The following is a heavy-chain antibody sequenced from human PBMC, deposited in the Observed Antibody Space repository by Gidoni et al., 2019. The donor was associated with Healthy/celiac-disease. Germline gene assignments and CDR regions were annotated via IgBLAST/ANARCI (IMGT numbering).Heavy chain of an antibody. CDR1: GFTFSSYS. Sequence: EVQLVESVGGLVKPGGSLRLSCAASGFTFSSYSMNWVRQAPGKGLEWVSSISSSSSYIYYADSVKGRFTISRDNAKNSLYLQMNSLRAEDTAVYYCARDLSRNYDSSGYYPGGFDYWGQGTLVTVSS. CDR3: ARDLSRNYDSSGYYPGGFDY. J-gene: IGHJ4*02. V-gene: IGHV3-21*01. D-gene: IGHD3-22*01. CDR2: ISSSSSYI.